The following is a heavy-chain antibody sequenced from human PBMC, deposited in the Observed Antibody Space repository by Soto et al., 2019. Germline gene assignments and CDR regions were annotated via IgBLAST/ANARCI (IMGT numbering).Heavy chain of an antibody. CDR1: GFTFSSYA. Sequence: GGSLRLSCAASGFTFSSYAMSWVRQAPGKGLEWVSAISGSGGSTYYADSVKGRFTISRDNSKNTLYLQMNSLRAEDTAVYYCAKSNDVVVLDGGDAFDIWGQGTMVTVSS. J-gene: IGHJ3*02. CDR2: ISGSGGST. D-gene: IGHD2-15*01. V-gene: IGHV3-23*01. CDR3: AKSNDVVVLDGGDAFDI.